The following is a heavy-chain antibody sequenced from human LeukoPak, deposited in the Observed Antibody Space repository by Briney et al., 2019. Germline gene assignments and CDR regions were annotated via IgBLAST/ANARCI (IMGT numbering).Heavy chain of an antibody. CDR3: ARLFFVIDT. D-gene: IGHD3-3*01. CDR1: GASISNSAYY. J-gene: IGHJ5*02. V-gene: IGHV4-39*01. Sequence: SGTLSLSCTVSGASISNSAYYWLWIRHPPGEGLECIGTVHYSGSTFYNPSLKSRVNISVDTSKNQFSLQLSSVTAADTAVYYCARLFFVIDTWGQGTLVTVSS. CDR2: VHYSGST.